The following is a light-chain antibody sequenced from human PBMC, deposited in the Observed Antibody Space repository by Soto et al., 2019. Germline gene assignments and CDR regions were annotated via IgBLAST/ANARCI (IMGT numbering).Light chain of an antibody. J-gene: IGKJ1*01. CDR3: QQYGSAPQT. CDR2: DAS. CDR1: QTVSNSY. Sequence: EIVLTQSPATLSLSPGERATLSCGASQTVSNSYLAWYQQKPGLAPRLLIYDASGRATGIPDRFNGGGSGTDFTLTISRLEPEDFAVYYCQQYGSAPQTFGQGTKVEIK. V-gene: IGKV3D-20*01.